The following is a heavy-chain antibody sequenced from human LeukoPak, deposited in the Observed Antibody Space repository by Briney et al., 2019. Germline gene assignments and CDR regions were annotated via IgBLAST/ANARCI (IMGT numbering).Heavy chain of an antibody. CDR3: VGELLPYYGMDV. Sequence: SGGSLRLSCAASGFTFSSYGMHWVRQAPGKGLEWVAFIRYDGSNKYYADSVKGRFTISRDNSKNTLYLQMNSLRAEDTAVYYSVGELLPYYGMDVWGQGTTVTVSS. CDR2: IRYDGSNK. J-gene: IGHJ6*02. V-gene: IGHV3-30*02. CDR1: GFTFSSYG. D-gene: IGHD3-10*01.